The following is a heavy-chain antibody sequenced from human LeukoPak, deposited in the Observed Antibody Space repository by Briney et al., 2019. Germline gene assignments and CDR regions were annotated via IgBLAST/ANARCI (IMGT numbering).Heavy chain of an antibody. CDR3: ARGNLWFGELVY. CDR2: ISSSSSYI. J-gene: IGHJ4*02. D-gene: IGHD3-10*01. CDR1: GFTFSSYS. V-gene: IGHV3-21*01. Sequence: GGSLRLSCAASGFTFSSYSMNWVRQAPGKGLEWVSSISSSSSYIYYADSVKGRFTISRDDAKNSLYLQMNSLRAEDTAVYYCARGNLWFGELVYWGQGTLVTVSP.